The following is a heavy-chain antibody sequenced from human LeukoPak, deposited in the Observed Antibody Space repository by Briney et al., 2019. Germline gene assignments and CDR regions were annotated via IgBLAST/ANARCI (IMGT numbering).Heavy chain of an antibody. V-gene: IGHV3-30*02. CDR3: AKDEGGPGTTHDY. J-gene: IGHJ4*02. CDR2: IRYDGSNK. D-gene: IGHD1-7*01. Sequence: TGGSLRPSCAASGLTFSSFGMHWVRQAPAKGLEWVAFIRYDGSNKYYADSVKGRFTISRDNSKNTLYLQMNSLRAEDTAVYYCAKDEGGPGTTHDYWGQGTLVTVSS. CDR1: GLTFSSFG.